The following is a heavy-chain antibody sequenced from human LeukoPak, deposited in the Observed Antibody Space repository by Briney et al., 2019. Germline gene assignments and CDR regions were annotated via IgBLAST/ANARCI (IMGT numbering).Heavy chain of an antibody. CDR1: GFTFSSYA. Sequence: GGSLRLSCAASGFTFSSYAMSWVRQAPGRGLEWVSAISGSGGSAYYADSVKGRFTISRDDSKNTLYLQMNSLRAEDTAVYYCAKPPLGIAAAGTDYWGQGTLVTVSS. CDR2: ISGSGGSA. J-gene: IGHJ4*02. CDR3: AKPPLGIAAAGTDY. D-gene: IGHD6-13*01. V-gene: IGHV3-23*01.